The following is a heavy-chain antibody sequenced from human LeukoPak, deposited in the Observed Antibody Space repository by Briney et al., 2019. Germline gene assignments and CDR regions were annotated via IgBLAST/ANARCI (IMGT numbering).Heavy chain of an antibody. CDR1: GGTFSSYG. D-gene: IGHD3-10*01. V-gene: IGHV1-69*01. Sequence: AAGTVCFTASGGTFSSYGNSRERQAPGPGLGLMGGVIPSFGTANYAQKFQGRFTITADESTSTVYMELSSLRSEDTAGYYCARPNYYGSGSYFRFDYWGQGTLVTVSS. CDR2: VIPSFGTA. CDR3: ARPNYYGSGSYFRFDY. J-gene: IGHJ4*02.